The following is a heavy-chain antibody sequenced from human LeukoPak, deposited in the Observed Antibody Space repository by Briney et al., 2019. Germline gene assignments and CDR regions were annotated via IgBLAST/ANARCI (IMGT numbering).Heavy chain of an antibody. J-gene: IGHJ4*02. Sequence: PSETLSLTCTVSGGSISSYYRSWIRQPAGKGLEWIGRIYTSGSTNYNPSLKSRVTMSVDTSKNQFSLKLSSVTAADTAVYYCARDPNGPERTEVHITIFGVVTSERGYFDYWGQGTLVTVSS. CDR2: IYTSGST. CDR3: ARDPNGPERTEVHITIFGVVTSERGYFDY. D-gene: IGHD3-3*01. CDR1: GGSISSYY. V-gene: IGHV4-4*07.